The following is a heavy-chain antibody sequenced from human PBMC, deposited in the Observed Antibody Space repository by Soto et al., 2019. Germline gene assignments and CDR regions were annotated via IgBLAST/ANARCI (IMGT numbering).Heavy chain of an antibody. V-gene: IGHV1-69-2*01. D-gene: IGHD2-2*02. CDR1: GYTFTDYY. CDR3: AREGRGKKAGYNGLVSLGY. Sequence: ASVKVSCKVSGYTFTDYYMHWVQQAPGKGLEWMGLVDPEDGETIYAEKFQGRVTITADKSTSTASLELSSLRSDDTAVCYCAREGRGKKAGYNGLVSLGYWGQGTLVTVSS. CDR2: VDPEDGET. J-gene: IGHJ4*02.